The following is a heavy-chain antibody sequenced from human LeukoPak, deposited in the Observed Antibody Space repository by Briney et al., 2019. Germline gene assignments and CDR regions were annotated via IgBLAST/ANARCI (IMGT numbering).Heavy chain of an antibody. V-gene: IGHV4-4*07. CDR2: IHASGST. CDR1: GGSLGSYY. D-gene: IGHD6-6*01. CDR3: AREGSMTARPFVSIDY. J-gene: IGHJ4*02. Sequence: SETLSLTCTVSGGSLGSYYWSWIRQPAGQGLEWIGRIHASGSTDYNPSLESRVTMSVDTSKSQFSLRLGSVTAADTAVYYCAREGSMTARPFVSIDYWGQGTLVTVSS.